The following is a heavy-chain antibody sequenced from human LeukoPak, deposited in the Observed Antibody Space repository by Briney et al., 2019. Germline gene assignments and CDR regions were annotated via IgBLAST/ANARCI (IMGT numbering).Heavy chain of an antibody. J-gene: IGHJ4*02. Sequence: PGGSLRLSCAASGFTFSSYEMNWVRQAPGKGLEWVSYISSSGSTIYYADSVKGRFTISRDNAKNSLYLQMNSLRAEDTAVYYCARDDCSGGSCYSGAGTPPFDYWGQGTLVTVSS. CDR1: GFTFSSYE. V-gene: IGHV3-48*03. CDR3: ARDDCSGGSCYSGAGTPPFDY. D-gene: IGHD2-15*01. CDR2: ISSSGSTI.